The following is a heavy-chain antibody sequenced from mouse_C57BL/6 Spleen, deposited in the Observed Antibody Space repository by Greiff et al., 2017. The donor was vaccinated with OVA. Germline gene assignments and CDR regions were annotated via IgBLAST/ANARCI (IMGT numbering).Heavy chain of an antibody. J-gene: IGHJ4*01. V-gene: IGHV5-17*01. D-gene: IGHD4-1*01. CDR2: ISSGSSTI. Sequence: EVMLVESGGGLVKPGGSLKLSCAASGFTFSDYGMPWVRQAPEKGLEWVAYISSGSSTIYYADTVKGRFTISRDNAKNTLFLQMTSLRSEDTAMYYCAREAGTRAMDYWGQGTSVTVSS. CDR1: GFTFSDYG. CDR3: AREAGTRAMDY.